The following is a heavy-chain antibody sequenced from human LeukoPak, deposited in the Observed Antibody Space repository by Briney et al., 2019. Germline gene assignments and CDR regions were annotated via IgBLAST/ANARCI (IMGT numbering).Heavy chain of an antibody. Sequence: TLSLTCAVRGXSFTNHFWIWIRQPPGKGLEGSGSIYYSGSTYYNPSLKSRVTISVDTSKTQFSLKLSSVTAADTAVYYCARDREAAAPFDYWGQGTLVTVSS. J-gene: IGHJ4*02. CDR3: ARDREAAAPFDY. D-gene: IGHD6-13*01. CDR2: IYYSGST. CDR1: GXSFTNHF. V-gene: IGHV4-39*07.